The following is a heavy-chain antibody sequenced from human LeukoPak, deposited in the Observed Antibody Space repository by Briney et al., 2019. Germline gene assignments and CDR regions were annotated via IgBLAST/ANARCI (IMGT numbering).Heavy chain of an antibody. CDR3: ARAGAYHFDN. CDR1: GFTFSDYW. D-gene: IGHD3-16*01. V-gene: IGHV3-74*01. CDR2: INTDTRGT. Sequence: GGSLRLSCSASGFTFSDYWMHWVRQAPGKGLVWVSIINTDTRGTYYADSVKGRFTISRDNAKNTLYLQMNSLRAEDTAVYYCARAGAYHFDNWGQGTLVTVSS. J-gene: IGHJ4*02.